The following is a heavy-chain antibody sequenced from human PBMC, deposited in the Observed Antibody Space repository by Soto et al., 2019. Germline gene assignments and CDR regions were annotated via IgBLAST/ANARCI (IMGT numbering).Heavy chain of an antibody. V-gene: IGHV4-39*01. CDR3: ASPTLGAFDI. D-gene: IGHD3-16*01. CDR1: GGSISSSNYF. Sequence: SETLSLTCTISGGSISSSNYFWGWIRQPPGKGLEWIGSIFYSGSTSYNSSLKSRVTISVDTSKSQFSLRLSSVTAADTAVYYCASPTLGAFDIWGQGTMVTVSS. CDR2: IFYSGST. J-gene: IGHJ3*02.